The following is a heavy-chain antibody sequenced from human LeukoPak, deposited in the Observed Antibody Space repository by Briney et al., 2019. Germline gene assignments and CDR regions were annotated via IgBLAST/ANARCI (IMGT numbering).Heavy chain of an antibody. CDR2: IYTSGST. CDR1: GGSISSGSCY. V-gene: IGHV4-61*02. Sequence: PSETLSLTCTVSGGSISSGSCYWSWIRQPAGKGLEWIGCIYTSGSTNYNPSLKSRVTISVDTSKNQFSLKLSSVTAADTAVYYCARHDYGDYPVRDYWGQGTLVTVSS. CDR3: ARHDYGDYPVRDY. J-gene: IGHJ4*02. D-gene: IGHD4-17*01.